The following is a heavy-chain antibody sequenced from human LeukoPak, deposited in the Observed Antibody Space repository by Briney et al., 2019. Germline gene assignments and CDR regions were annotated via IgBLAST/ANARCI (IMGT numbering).Heavy chain of an antibody. J-gene: IGHJ6*03. CDR1: GYTFISYD. V-gene: IGHV1-8*03. D-gene: IGHD6-19*01. CDR2: MNPNSGNT. Sequence: ASVKVSCKASGYTFISYDINWVRQVTGQGLECMGCMNPNSGNTGYAQKFQGRVTITRNTSINTAFLELSSLRSEDTAVYYCARRAVGNSYYHSMDVWGKGTTVTVSS. CDR3: ARRAVGNSYYHSMDV.